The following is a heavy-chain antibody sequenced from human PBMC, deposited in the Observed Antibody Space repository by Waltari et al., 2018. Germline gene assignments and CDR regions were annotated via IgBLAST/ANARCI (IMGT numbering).Heavy chain of an antibody. D-gene: IGHD2-2*01. CDR2: TYYRSKWYN. Sequence: QVQLQQSGPGLVKPSQTLSLTCAISGDSVSSNSAAWNWIRQSPSKGLEWLGRTYYRSKWYNDYAVSVKSRITINPDTSKNQFSLQLNSVTPEDTAVYYCARDSDVVVPAAARYFDYWGQGTLVTVSS. CDR3: ARDSDVVVPAAARYFDY. CDR1: GDSVSSNSAA. V-gene: IGHV6-1*01. J-gene: IGHJ4*02.